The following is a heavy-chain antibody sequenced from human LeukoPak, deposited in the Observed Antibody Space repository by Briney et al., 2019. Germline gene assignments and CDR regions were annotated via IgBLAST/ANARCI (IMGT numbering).Heavy chain of an antibody. CDR1: GFTFSSYN. CDR3: AKVAKYYYGPETYYFFEQ. CDR2: INQHGTEK. J-gene: IGHJ4*02. Sequence: GGSLRLSCAASGFTFSSYNMNWVRQAPGKGLEWVANINQHGTEKYYVDSVKGRFTISRDYAKNSLYLQMNSLRVEDTAVYYCAKVAKYYYGPETYYFFEQWGQGTPVTASS. D-gene: IGHD3-10*01. V-gene: IGHV3-7*01.